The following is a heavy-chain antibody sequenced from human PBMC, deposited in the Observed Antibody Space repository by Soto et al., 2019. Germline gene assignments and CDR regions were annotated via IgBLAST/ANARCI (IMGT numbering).Heavy chain of an antibody. CDR3: ARRIFGSGTANDY. CDR1: GFTFSGSW. D-gene: IGHD3-10*01. CDR2: INDDGSAT. J-gene: IGHJ4*02. Sequence: EVQLVESGGGLVQPGGSLRLSCAASGFTFSGSWMHWVRQAPGKGLVWVSRINDDGSATSYADFVKGRFTISRDNAKDTLFLQMNGLRAEDTAVYYCARRIFGSGTANDYWGQGTLVTVSS. V-gene: IGHV3-74*01.